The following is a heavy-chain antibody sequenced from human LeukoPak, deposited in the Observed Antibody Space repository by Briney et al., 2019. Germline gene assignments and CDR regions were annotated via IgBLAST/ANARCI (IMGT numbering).Heavy chain of an antibody. V-gene: IGHV1-24*01. CDR1: GYTLTELS. Sequence: ASVKVSCKVSGYTLTELSMHWVRQAPGKGLEWMGGFDPEDGETIYAQKFQGRVTMTEDTSTDTAYMELSSLRSEDTAVYYCATLLRLSGYDLFLSSHAFDIWGQGTTVTISS. D-gene: IGHD5-12*01. CDR3: ATLLRLSGYDLFLSSHAFDI. CDR2: FDPEDGET. J-gene: IGHJ3*02.